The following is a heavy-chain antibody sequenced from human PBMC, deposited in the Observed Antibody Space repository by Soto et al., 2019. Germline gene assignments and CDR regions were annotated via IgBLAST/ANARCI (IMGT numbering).Heavy chain of an antibody. D-gene: IGHD6-13*01. CDR2: IYPGDSDT. CDR3: ATASHSIAAAGWVFDY. J-gene: IGHJ4*02. V-gene: IGHV5-51*01. Sequence: GESLKISCTGSGYSFTSYWIGWVRQMPGKGLEWMGIIYPGDSDTRYSPSFQGQVTISADKSISTAYLQWSSLKASDTAMYYCATASHSIAAAGWVFDYWGQGTLVTVSS. CDR1: GYSFTSYW.